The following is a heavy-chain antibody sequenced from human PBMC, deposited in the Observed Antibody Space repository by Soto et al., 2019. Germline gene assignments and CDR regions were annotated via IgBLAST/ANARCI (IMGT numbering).Heavy chain of an antibody. V-gene: IGHV4-39*01. J-gene: IGHJ6*03. CDR3: ARHPPAVRYYYYMDV. CDR1: GGSISSSSYY. Sequence: SETLSLTCTVSGGSISSSSYYWGWIRQPPGKGLEWIGSIYYSGSTYYNPSLKSRVTISVDTSKNQFSLKLSSVTAADTAVYYCARHPPAVRYYYYMDVWGKGTTVTVSS. CDR2: IYYSGST.